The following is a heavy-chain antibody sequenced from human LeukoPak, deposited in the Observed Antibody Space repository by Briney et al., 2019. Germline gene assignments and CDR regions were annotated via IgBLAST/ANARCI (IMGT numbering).Heavy chain of an antibody. Sequence: GGSLRLSCAASGFTFSSYAMSWVRQAPGKGLEWVSAISGSGGSTYYADSVKGRFTISRDNSKNTLYLQMNSLRAEDTAVYYCAKDAWFGDPGYYGMDVWGQGTTVTVSS. D-gene: IGHD3-10*01. V-gene: IGHV3-23*01. CDR3: AKDAWFGDPGYYGMDV. CDR1: GFTFSSYA. J-gene: IGHJ6*02. CDR2: ISGSGGST.